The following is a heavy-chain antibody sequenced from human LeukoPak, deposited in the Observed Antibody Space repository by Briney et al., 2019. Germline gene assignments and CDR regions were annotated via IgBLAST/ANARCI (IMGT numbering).Heavy chain of an antibody. J-gene: IGHJ4*02. CDR2: IYYSGST. Sequence: PSEALSLTCTVSGGSISSYYWSWIRQPPGKGLEWIGYIYYSGSTNYNPSLKSRVTISVDTSKNQFSLRLSSVTAADTAVYYCARVTGYIVEDYFDYWGQGTLVTVSS. CDR3: ARVTGYIVEDYFDY. CDR1: GGSISSYY. V-gene: IGHV4-59*01. D-gene: IGHD3-22*01.